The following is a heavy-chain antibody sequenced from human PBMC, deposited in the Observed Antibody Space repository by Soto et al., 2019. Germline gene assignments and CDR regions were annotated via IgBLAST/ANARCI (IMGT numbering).Heavy chain of an antibody. CDR2: IYYSGST. CDR3: ARMTHYDFWSGTKNNWFDP. V-gene: IGHV4-31*02. J-gene: IGHJ5*02. Sequence: SETLSLTCTVSGGSISSGGYYWSWIRQHPGKGLEWIGYIYYSGSTYYNPSLKSRVTISVDTSKNQFSLKLSSVTAADTAVYYCARMTHYDFWSGTKNNWFDPWGQGTLVTVSS. CDR1: GGSISSGGYY. D-gene: IGHD3-3*01.